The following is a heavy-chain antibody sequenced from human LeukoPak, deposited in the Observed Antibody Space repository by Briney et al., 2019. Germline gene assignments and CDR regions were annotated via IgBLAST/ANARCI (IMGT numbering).Heavy chain of an antibody. CDR3: TTDHYYGSGSNAFDI. V-gene: IGHV3-15*01. CDR1: GFTFSNAW. J-gene: IGHJ3*02. D-gene: IGHD3-10*01. Sequence: PGGSLRLSCAASGFTFSNAWMSWVRQAPGKGLEWVGRIKSKTDGGTTDYAAPVKGRFTISRDDSKNTLYLQMNSLKTEDTAVYYCTTDHYYGSGSNAFDIWGQGTMVTVSS. CDR2: IKSKTDGGTT.